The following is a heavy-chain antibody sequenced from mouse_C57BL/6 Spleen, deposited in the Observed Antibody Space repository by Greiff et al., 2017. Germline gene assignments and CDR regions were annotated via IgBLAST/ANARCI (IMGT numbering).Heavy chain of an antibody. CDR2: ISSGGSYN. V-gene: IGHV5-6*01. D-gene: IGHD4-1*02. Sequence: EVQLVESGGDLVKPGGSLKLSCAASGFTFSSYGMSWVRQTPDKRLEWVATISSGGSYNYYPDSVKGRFTISRDNAKNTLYLQMSSLKSEDTAMYYCASNWDGFAYWGQGTLVTVSA. CDR3: ASNWDGFAY. J-gene: IGHJ3*01. CDR1: GFTFSSYG.